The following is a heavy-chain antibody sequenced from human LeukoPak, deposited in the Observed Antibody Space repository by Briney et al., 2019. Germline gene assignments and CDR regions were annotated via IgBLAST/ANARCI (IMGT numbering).Heavy chain of an antibody. V-gene: IGHV1-69*13. CDR2: IIPIFGTA. CDR3: ARGAGQSAYYYYYYMDV. Sequence: SVKDSCKASGGTFSSYAISWVRQAPGQGLEWMGGIIPIFGTANYAQKFQGRVTITADESTSTAYMELSSLRSEDTAVYYCARGAGQSAYYYYYYMDVWGKGTTVTVSS. D-gene: IGHD3-10*01. J-gene: IGHJ6*03. CDR1: GGTFSSYA.